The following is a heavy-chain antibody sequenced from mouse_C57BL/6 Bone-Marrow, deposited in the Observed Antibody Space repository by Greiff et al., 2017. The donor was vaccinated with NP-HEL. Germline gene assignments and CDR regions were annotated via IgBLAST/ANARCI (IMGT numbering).Heavy chain of an antibody. CDR2: IYPRSGNT. J-gene: IGHJ2*01. D-gene: IGHD1-1*01. Sequence: QVHVKQSGAELARPGASVKLSCKASGYTFTSYGISWVKQRTGQGLEWIGEIYPRSGNTYYNEKFKGKATLTADKSSSTAYMELRSLTSEDSAVYFCARSVYGSSYFDYWGQGTTLTVSS. CDR3: ARSVYGSSYFDY. V-gene: IGHV1-81*01. CDR1: GYTFTSYG.